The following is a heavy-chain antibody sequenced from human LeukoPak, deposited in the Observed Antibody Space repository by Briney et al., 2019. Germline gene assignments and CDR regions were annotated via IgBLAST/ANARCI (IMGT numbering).Heavy chain of an antibody. CDR1: GGSISSYY. D-gene: IGHD3-22*01. CDR2: IYYSGTT. V-gene: IGHV4-59*01. J-gene: IGHJ5*02. CDR3: ARGHGGYTYNRFDP. Sequence: SETLSLTCTVSGGSISSYYWSWIRQPPGKGLEWIGYIYYSGTTNYNPSLKSRVTISVDTSKNQFSLKLSSVTAADTAVYYCARGHGGYTYNRFDPWGQGTLVTVSS.